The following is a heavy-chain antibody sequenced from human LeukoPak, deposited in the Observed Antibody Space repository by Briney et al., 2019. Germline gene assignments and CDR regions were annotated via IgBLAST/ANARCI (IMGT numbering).Heavy chain of an antibody. Sequence: PGGSLRLSCAASGFTFSSYGIHWVRQAPGKGLEGVAVIWYDGSKKYYADSVKGRFTISRDNSKNTLYLQMNSLRAEDTAVYYCAKARVVELDAFDIWGQGTMVTVSS. CDR2: IWYDGSKK. V-gene: IGHV3-33*06. CDR3: AKARVVELDAFDI. J-gene: IGHJ3*02. CDR1: GFTFSSYG. D-gene: IGHD1-7*01.